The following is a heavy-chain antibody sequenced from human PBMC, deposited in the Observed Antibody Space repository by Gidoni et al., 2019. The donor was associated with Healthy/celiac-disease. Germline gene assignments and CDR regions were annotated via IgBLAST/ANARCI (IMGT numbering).Heavy chain of an antibody. CDR1: ISRSHW. CDR3: ARDYHGGNSGLVY. D-gene: IGHD2-21*02. Sequence: ISRSHWWSWVRQPPGKGLEWIGDIYHSGSTNYNPSLKSRVTISVDKSKNQFSLKLSSVTAADTAVYYCARDYHGGNSGLVYWGQGTLVTVSS. J-gene: IGHJ4*02. V-gene: IGHV4-4*02. CDR2: IYHSGST.